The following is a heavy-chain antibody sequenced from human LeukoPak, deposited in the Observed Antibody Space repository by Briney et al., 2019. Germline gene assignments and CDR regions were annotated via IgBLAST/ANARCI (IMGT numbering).Heavy chain of an antibody. Sequence: GGSLRLSCAASGFTFSNYAMTWVRQAPGKGLEWVSAIISSGSGTYYADSVKGRFTISGDNSRNTLYLQMNSLRAEDTAIYYCAKTHNSNWYSNDYWGQGALVTVSS. D-gene: IGHD6-13*01. CDR2: IISSGSGT. J-gene: IGHJ4*02. CDR1: GFTFSNYA. CDR3: AKTHNSNWYSNDY. V-gene: IGHV3-23*01.